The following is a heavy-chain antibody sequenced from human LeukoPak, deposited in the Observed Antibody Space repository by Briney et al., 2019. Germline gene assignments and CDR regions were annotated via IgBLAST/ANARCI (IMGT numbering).Heavy chain of an antibody. CDR3: AKPRPTYYYDSSGYLDY. V-gene: IGHV3-30*18. D-gene: IGHD3-22*01. CDR2: ISYDGSNK. Sequence: TGGSLRLSCAASGFTFSSYAMHWVRQAPGKGLEWVAVISYDGSNKYYADSVKGRFTISRDNSKNTLYLQMNSLRAEDTAVYYCAKPRPTYYYDSSGYLDYWGQGTLVTVSS. J-gene: IGHJ4*02. CDR1: GFTFSSYA.